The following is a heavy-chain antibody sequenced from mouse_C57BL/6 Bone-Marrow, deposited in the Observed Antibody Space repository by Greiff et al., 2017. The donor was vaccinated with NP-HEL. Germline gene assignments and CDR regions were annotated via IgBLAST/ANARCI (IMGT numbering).Heavy chain of an antibody. CDR2: ISNLAYSI. CDR1: GFTFSDYG. J-gene: IGHJ3*01. Sequence: DVKLQESGGGLVQPGGSLKLSCAASGFTFSDYGMAWVRQAPRKGPEWVAFISNLAYSIYYADTVTGRFTISSENAKNTLYLEMSSLRSEDTAMYYCARGFAYWGQGTLVTVSA. V-gene: IGHV5-15*01. CDR3: ARGFAY.